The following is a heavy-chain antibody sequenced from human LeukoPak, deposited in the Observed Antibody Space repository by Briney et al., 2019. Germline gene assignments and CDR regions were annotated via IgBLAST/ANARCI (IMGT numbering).Heavy chain of an antibody. D-gene: IGHD3-10*01. J-gene: IGHJ5*02. CDR2: MNPNSGNT. CDR3: ARRLNVLLWFGELRRWFDP. Sequence: ASVKVSRKASGYTITSYDISWVRQATGQGLEWMGWMNPNSGNTCYAQKFQGRVTMTRNTSISTAYMELSSLRSETTAVYYCARRLNVLLWFGELRRWFDPWGQGTLVTVSS. CDR1: GYTITSYD. V-gene: IGHV1-8*01.